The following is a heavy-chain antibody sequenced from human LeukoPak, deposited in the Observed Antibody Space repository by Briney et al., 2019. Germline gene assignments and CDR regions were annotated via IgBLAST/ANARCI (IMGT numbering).Heavy chain of an antibody. CDR3: ARGPSITMTVVVITLDY. CDR2: ISYDGSNK. Sequence: PGRSLRLSCAASGFTFSSYAMHWVRQVPGKGLEWVAVISYDGSNKYYADSVKGRFTISRDNSKNTLYLQMNSLRAEDTAVYYCARGPSITMTVVVITLDYWGQGTLVTVSS. J-gene: IGHJ4*02. D-gene: IGHD3-22*01. CDR1: GFTFSSYA. V-gene: IGHV3-30-3*01.